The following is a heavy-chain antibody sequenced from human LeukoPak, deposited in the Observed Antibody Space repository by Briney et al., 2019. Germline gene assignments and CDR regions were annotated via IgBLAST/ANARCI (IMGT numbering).Heavy chain of an antibody. V-gene: IGHV1-2*02. D-gene: IGHD4-17*01. J-gene: IGHJ4*02. CDR2: INPNSGGT. Sequence: GASVKVSCKASGYTFTGYYMHWVRQAPGQRLEWMGWINPNSGGTNYAQKFQGRVTMTRDTSISTAYMELSRLRSDDTAVYYCARLDGDYVLFDYWGQGTLVTVSS. CDR1: GYTFTGYY. CDR3: ARLDGDYVLFDY.